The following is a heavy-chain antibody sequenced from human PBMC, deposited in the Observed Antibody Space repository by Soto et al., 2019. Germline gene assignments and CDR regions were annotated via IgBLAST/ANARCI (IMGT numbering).Heavy chain of an antibody. Sequence: QVQLVESGGGVVQPGTSLRLSCEASGFTFSGFGMHWVRQAPGKGLEWVAVIWYDVSKKYYADCVKGRFTISRDNSKNALYLQMNSLRAEDTAVYYCARGRGGSYGGNSAHFDIWGQGTLVTVSS. CDR3: ARGRGGSYGGNSAHFDI. CDR2: IWYDVSKK. J-gene: IGHJ3*02. V-gene: IGHV3-33*01. D-gene: IGHD4-17*01. CDR1: GFTFSGFG.